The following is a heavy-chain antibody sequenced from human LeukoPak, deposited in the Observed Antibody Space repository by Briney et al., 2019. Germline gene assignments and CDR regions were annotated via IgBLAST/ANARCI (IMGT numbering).Heavy chain of an antibody. CDR2: INPNSGGT. J-gene: IGHJ6*03. CDR3: ARDLTMVRGVIITSLYYYYYMDV. Sequence: ASVKVSCKASGYTFTGYYMHWVRQAPGQGLEWMGWINPNSGGTNYAQKFQGRVTMTRDTSISTAYMELSRLRSDDTAVYYCARDLTMVRGVIITSLYYYYYMDVWGKGTTVTVSS. V-gene: IGHV1-2*02. D-gene: IGHD3-10*01. CDR1: GYTFTGYY.